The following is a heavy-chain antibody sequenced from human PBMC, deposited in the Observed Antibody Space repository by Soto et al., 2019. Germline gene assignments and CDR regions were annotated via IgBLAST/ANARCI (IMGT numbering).Heavy chain of an antibody. V-gene: IGHV4-39*01. Sequence: QLQLQESGPGLVKPSETLSLTCTVSGGSISSSSYYWGWIRQPPGKGLEWIGSIYYSGSTHHNPSLRHRSTTPVDTSENQFSLKLSAVTAADTAVYYCALGVDGDQGSSAFDIWGQGTMVTVSS. CDR1: GGSISSSSYY. D-gene: IGHD4-17*01. CDR2: IYYSGST. J-gene: IGHJ3*02. CDR3: ALGVDGDQGSSAFDI.